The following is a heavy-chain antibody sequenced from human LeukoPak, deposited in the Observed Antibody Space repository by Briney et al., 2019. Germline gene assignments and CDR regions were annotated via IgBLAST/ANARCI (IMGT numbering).Heavy chain of an antibody. Sequence: PGGSLRLSYAASGSTFSSYEMNWVRQAPGKGLEWVSYISSSGSSMYYADSVKGRFTISRDNAKNSLYLQMSSLRAEDTAVYYCARGSGGYSGWFDPWGQGTLVTVSS. CDR1: GSTFSSYE. J-gene: IGHJ5*02. V-gene: IGHV3-48*03. D-gene: IGHD5-12*01. CDR3: ARGSGGYSGWFDP. CDR2: ISSSGSSM.